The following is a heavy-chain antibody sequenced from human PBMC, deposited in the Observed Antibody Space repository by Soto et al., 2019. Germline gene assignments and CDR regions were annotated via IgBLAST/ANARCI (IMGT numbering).Heavy chain of an antibody. CDR3: AHKGGRGAGMDV. CDR1: GFSVSTSGVG. CDR2: IYWDNDK. D-gene: IGHD2-15*01. J-gene: IGHJ6*02. V-gene: IGHV2-5*02. Sequence: QITLKESGPTLVKPTQTLTLTCTFSGFSVSTSGVGVAWIRQSPGKALEWLALIYWDNDKRYSPILQSRVTINKDTSKNQVDLTMTNMDPVYTATYYCAHKGGRGAGMDVWGQGTTVTVSS.